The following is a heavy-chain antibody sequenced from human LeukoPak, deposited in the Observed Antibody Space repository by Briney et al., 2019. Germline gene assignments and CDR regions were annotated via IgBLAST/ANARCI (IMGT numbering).Heavy chain of an antibody. CDR3: ARYVVYGSGKYYFDY. Sequence: PSETLSLTCTVSGVSVSSTTYYWSWIGQPPGKGLEWIASINYSGSTYYNPSINSRVTISVDTSENQFSLKLSSVTAADTAVYYCARYVVYGSGKYYFDYWGQGTLVTVSS. CDR2: INYSGST. CDR1: GVSVSSTTYY. J-gene: IGHJ4*02. D-gene: IGHD3-10*01. V-gene: IGHV4-39*01.